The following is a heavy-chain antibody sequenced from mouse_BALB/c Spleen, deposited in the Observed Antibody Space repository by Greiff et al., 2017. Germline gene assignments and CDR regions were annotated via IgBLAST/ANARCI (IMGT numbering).Heavy chain of an antibody. Sequence: QVQLKESGAELARPGASVKMSCKASGYTFTSYTMHWVKQRPGQGLEWIGYINPSSGYTNYNQKFKDKATLTADKSSSTAYMQLSSLTSEDSAVYYCAFITTVVPLGFDVGGAGTTVTVSS. D-gene: IGHD1-1*01. V-gene: IGHV1-4*01. CDR2: INPSSGYT. CDR3: AFITTVVPLGFDV. CDR1: GYTFTSYT. J-gene: IGHJ1*01.